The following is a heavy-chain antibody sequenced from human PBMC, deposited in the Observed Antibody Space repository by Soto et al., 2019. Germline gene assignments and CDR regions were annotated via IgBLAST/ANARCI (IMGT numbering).Heavy chain of an antibody. J-gene: IGHJ3*01. V-gene: IGHV3-23*01. CDR2: ISGNGAGT. CDR1: GFTFDSDA. CDR3: ANDAVGGYSFWSGYYSEGLDV. D-gene: IGHD3-3*01. Sequence: EVKLLESGGGLAQPGGSLRLSCVGSGFTFDSDAISWVRQAPGKGLQWISAISGNGAGTDYAHSVKGRFTISRDNSKNTVHLPRNSVRAEDTALYYCANDAVGGYSFWSGYYSEGLDVWGQGTMVTVSS.